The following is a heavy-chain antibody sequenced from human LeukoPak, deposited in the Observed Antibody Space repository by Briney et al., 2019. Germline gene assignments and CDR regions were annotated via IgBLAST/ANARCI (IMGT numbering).Heavy chain of an antibody. Sequence: ASVKVSCTASGYRFTDHYMHWVRQAPGQXXXXXXXXNANTXXXXXXXXFXXXXTXXXATPIRVAYMELSSLRADDTAVYFCARGYCSGGSCYHFDSWGQGTLVTVSS. V-gene: IGHV1-2*02. CDR2: XNANTXXX. J-gene: IGHJ4*02. CDR3: ARGYCSGGSCYHFDS. CDR1: GYRFTDHY. D-gene: IGHD2-15*01.